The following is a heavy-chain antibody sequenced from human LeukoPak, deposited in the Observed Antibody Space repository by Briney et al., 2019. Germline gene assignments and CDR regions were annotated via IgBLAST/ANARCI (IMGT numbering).Heavy chain of an antibody. CDR2: ISAYNGNT. CDR1: GYTFTSYG. Sequence: ASVKVSCKASGYTFTSYGISWVRQAPGQGLEWMGWISAYNGNTNYAQKLQGRVTMTTDTSTSTAYMELRSLRSDDTAVYYCARDNYYYDSSGYFGYWGQGTLVTVSS. D-gene: IGHD3-22*01. CDR3: ARDNYYYDSSGYFGY. J-gene: IGHJ4*02. V-gene: IGHV1-18*01.